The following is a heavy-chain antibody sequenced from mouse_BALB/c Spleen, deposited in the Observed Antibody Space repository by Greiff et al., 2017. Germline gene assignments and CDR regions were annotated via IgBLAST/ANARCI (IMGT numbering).Heavy chain of an antibody. D-gene: IGHD2-1*01. J-gene: IGHJ1*01. CDR1: GYTFTSYW. V-gene: IGHV1-5*01. CDR3: TIYGNYQRYFDV. Sequence: VQLQQSGTVLARPGASVKMSCKASGYTFTSYWMHWVKQRPGQGLEWIGAIYPGNSDTSYNQKFKGKAKLTAVTSTSTAYMELSSLTNEDSAVYYCTIYGNYQRYFDVWGAGTTVTVSS. CDR2: IYPGNSDT.